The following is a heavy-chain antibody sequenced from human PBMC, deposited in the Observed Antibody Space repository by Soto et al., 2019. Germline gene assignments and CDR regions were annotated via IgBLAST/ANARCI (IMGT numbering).Heavy chain of an antibody. CDR1: GGSISSGDYY. Sequence: PSETLSLTCTFSGGSISSGDYYWSWIRQPPGKGLEWIGYIYYSGSTYYNPSLKSRVTISVDTSKNQFSLKLSSVTAADTAVYYCARDYKQPATPSYYYYGMDVWGQGTTVTV. J-gene: IGHJ6*02. CDR2: IYYSGST. V-gene: IGHV4-30-4*01. CDR3: ARDYKQPATPSYYYYGMDV. D-gene: IGHD6-13*01.